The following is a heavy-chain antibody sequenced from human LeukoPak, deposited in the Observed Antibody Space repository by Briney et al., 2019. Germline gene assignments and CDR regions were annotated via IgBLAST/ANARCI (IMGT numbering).Heavy chain of an antibody. CDR1: GGSISSYY. CDR2: IYYSGST. J-gene: IGHJ6*02. CDR3: ARDGGYYYYGMDV. V-gene: IGHV4-59*01. D-gene: IGHD2-15*01. Sequence: KPSETLYLTCTVSGGSISSYYWSWIRQPPGKGLEWIGYIYYSGSTNYNPSLKSRVTISVDTSKNQFSLKLSSVTAADTAVYYCARDGGYYYYGMDVWGQGTTVTVSS.